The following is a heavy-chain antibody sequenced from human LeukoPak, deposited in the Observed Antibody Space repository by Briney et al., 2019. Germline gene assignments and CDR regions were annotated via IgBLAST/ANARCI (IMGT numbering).Heavy chain of an antibody. CDR2: ISGSGGST. V-gene: IGHV3-23*01. Sequence: GGSLRLSCAASGFTFSSYAMSWVRQAPGKGLEWVSAISGSGGSTYYADSVKGRFTISRDNSKNTLYLQMNSLRAEDTAVYYCAREAKSYYDSSGYYYVPYYWGQGTLVTVSS. J-gene: IGHJ4*02. D-gene: IGHD3-22*01. CDR3: AREAKSYYDSSGYYYVPYY. CDR1: GFTFSSYA.